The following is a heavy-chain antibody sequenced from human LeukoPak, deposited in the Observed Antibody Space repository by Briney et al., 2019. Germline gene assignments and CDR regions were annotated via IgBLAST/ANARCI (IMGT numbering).Heavy chain of an antibody. D-gene: IGHD5-12*01. Sequence: SETLSLTCAVSGYSISSGYQWGWIRQPPGKGLEWIGSIYHSGSTNYNPSLKSRVTISVDTSKNQFSLKLTSVTAADPAVYYCARSRWLQAFGLHHSFDSWGQGTLVTVSS. CDR3: ARSRWLQAFGLHHSFDS. J-gene: IGHJ4*02. CDR1: GYSISSGYQ. CDR2: IYHSGST. V-gene: IGHV4-38-2*01.